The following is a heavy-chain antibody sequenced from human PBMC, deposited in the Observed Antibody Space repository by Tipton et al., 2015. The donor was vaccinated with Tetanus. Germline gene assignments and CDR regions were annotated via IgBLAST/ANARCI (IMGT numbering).Heavy chain of an antibody. Sequence: LRLSCAVSGVSFRDHYWSWIRQPPGKGLEWIGEIDHRGSTRYNPSLRSRVTFSVDTSKNQFLMKMTSVTAADTAVYYCAGSLVRWFVPWGQGTLVTVSS. CDR1: GVSFRDHY. CDR3: AGSLVRWFVP. D-gene: IGHD3-22*01. J-gene: IGHJ5*02. CDR2: IDHRGST. V-gene: IGHV4-34*01.